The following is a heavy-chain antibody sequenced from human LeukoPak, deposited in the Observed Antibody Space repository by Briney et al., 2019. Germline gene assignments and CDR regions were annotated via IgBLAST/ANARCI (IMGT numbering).Heavy chain of an antibody. CDR2: IYHSGST. V-gene: IGHV4-59*12. CDR3: ARATGITIFGVVIHFDY. D-gene: IGHD3-3*01. J-gene: IGHJ4*02. Sequence: SETLSLTCTVSGGSISDYYWTWIRQPPGKGLEWTGYIYHSGSTYYNPSLKSRVTISVDRSKNQFSLKLSSVTAADTAVYYCARATGITIFGVVIHFDYWGQGTLVTVS. CDR1: GGSISDYY.